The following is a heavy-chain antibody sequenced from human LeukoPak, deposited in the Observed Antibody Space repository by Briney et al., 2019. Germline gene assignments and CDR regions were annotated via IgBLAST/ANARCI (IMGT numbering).Heavy chain of an antibody. V-gene: IGHV3-21*05. CDR3: ARDHNWAFVS. CDR1: GFPFRDYS. J-gene: IGHJ4*02. D-gene: IGHD1-20*01. CDR2: ICLDSGFT. Sequence: PGGSLRLSCAASGFPFRDYSMNWVRQAPGRGLERLSYICLDSGFTSYADSVRGRFTISSDTARNSLYLHLNSLRAEDTGVYFCARDHNWAFVSWGQGTLVTVSS.